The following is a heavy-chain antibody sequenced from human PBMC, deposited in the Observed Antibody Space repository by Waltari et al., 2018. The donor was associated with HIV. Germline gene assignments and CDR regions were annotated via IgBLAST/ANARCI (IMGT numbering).Heavy chain of an antibody. D-gene: IGHD2-2*01. CDR1: GFSVSDNY. Sequence: VQLGEAGGGLIEPGGSLSLSCAASGFSVSDNYMSWVRQAPGKRPEWVSVVYLGGSTDYADSVRGRFTTSRDESKNMLYLQMNSLRAEDTAVYYCARALTRGLWDSWGQGTLVSVSS. J-gene: IGHJ4*02. V-gene: IGHV3-53*01. CDR2: VYLGGST. CDR3: ARALTRGLWDS.